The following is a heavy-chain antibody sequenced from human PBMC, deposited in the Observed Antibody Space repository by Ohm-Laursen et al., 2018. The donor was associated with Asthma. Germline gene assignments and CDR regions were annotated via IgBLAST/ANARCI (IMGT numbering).Heavy chain of an antibody. CDR3: TTGPIVGATVAFDI. Sequence: SLRLSCAASGFTFSNAWMSWVRQAPGKGLEWVGRIKSKTDGGTTDYAAPVKGRFTISRDDSKNTLYLQMNSLKTEDTAVYYCTTGPIVGATVAFDIWGQGTMVTVSS. CDR2: IKSKTDGGTT. V-gene: IGHV3-15*01. CDR1: GFTFSNAW. D-gene: IGHD1-26*01. J-gene: IGHJ3*02.